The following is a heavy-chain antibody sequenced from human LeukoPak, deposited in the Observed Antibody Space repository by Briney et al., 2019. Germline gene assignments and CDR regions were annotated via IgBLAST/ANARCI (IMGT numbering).Heavy chain of an antibody. D-gene: IGHD2-8*01. V-gene: IGHV4-59*01. CDR3: ARAFRMYALHNWFDP. CDR2: IYYSGST. J-gene: IGHJ5*02. Sequence: SETLSLTCTVSGGSISSYYWSWIRQPTGKGLEWIGYIYYSGSTNYNPSLRSRVTISVDTSKNQFALKLSSVTAADTAVYYCARAFRMYALHNWFDPWGQGTLVTVSS. CDR1: GGSISSYY.